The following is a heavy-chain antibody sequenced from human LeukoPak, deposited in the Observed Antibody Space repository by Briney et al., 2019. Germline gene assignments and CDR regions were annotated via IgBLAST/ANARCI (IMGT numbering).Heavy chain of an antibody. Sequence: SETLSLTCAVYGGSFSGYYWGWIRQPPGKGLEWIGEINHSGSTNYNPSLKSRVTISVDTSKNQFSLKLSSVTAADTAVYYCARTGSSSWYSAIYWGQGTLVTVSS. CDR3: ARTGSSSWYSAIY. CDR1: GGSFSGYY. CDR2: INHSGST. D-gene: IGHD6-13*01. V-gene: IGHV4-34*01. J-gene: IGHJ4*02.